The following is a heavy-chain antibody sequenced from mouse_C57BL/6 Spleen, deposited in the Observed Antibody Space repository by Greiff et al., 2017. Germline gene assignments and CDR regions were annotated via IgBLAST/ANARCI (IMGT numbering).Heavy chain of an antibody. V-gene: IGHV5-4*03. CDR1: GFTFSSYA. CDR3: ARRATGGYFDY. Sequence: EVKLVESGGGLVKPGGSLKLSCAASGFTFSSYAMSWVRQTPEKRLEWVATISDGGSYTYYPDNVKGRFTISRDNAKNNLYLQMSHLKSEDTAMYYCARRATGGYFDYWGQGTTLTVSS. D-gene: IGHD3-3*01. J-gene: IGHJ2*01. CDR2: ISDGGSYT.